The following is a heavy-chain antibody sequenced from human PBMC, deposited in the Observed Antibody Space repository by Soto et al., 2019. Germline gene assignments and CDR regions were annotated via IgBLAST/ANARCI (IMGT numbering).Heavy chain of an antibody. D-gene: IGHD5-18*01. V-gene: IGHV3-11*01. J-gene: IGHJ6*02. CDR2: ISSSGSTI. CDR1: GFTFSDYY. Sequence: GGSLRLSCAASGFTFSDYYMSWIRPAPGKGLEWVSYISSSGSTIYYADSVKGRFTISRDNAKNSLYLQMNSLRAEDTAVYYCARGQTQLWSDYYYYGMDVWGQGTTVTVSS. CDR3: ARGQTQLWSDYYYYGMDV.